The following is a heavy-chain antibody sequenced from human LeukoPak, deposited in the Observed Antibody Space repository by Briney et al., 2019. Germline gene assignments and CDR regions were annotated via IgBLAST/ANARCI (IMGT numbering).Heavy chain of an antibody. CDR1: GGSISSYY. CDR3: ARGAHDFWSGYTNWFDP. D-gene: IGHD3-3*01. V-gene: IGHV4-59*01. Sequence: PSETLSLTCTVSGGSISSYYWSWIRQPPGKGLEWIGYIYYSGSTTYNPSLKSQVTISVDTSKNQFSLKLSSVTAADTAVYYCARGAHDFWSGYTNWFDPWGQGTLVTVSS. CDR2: IYYSGST. J-gene: IGHJ5*02.